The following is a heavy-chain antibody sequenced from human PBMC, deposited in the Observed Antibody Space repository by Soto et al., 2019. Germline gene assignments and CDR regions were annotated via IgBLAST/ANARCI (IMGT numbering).Heavy chain of an antibody. CDR1: GGSFSGYY. D-gene: IGHD3-3*01. Sequence: SETLSLTCAVYGGSFSGYYWSWIRQPPGKGLEWIGEINHSGSTNYNPSLKSRVTIPVDTSKNQFSLKLSSVTAADTAVYYCARGRRYYDFWKTYATYGMDVWGQGTTVTVSS. CDR3: ARGRRYYDFWKTYATYGMDV. CDR2: INHSGST. V-gene: IGHV4-34*01. J-gene: IGHJ6*02.